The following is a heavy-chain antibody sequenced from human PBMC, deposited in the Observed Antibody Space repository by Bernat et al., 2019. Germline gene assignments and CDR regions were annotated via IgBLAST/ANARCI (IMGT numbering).Heavy chain of an antibody. J-gene: IGHJ4*02. V-gene: IGHV3-7*01. CDR2: IKQDGSEK. D-gene: IGHD5-12*01. CDR3: ARDYFIQWRDY. CDR1: GFIFSSYW. Sequence: EVQLVESGGGLVQPGGSLRLSCAASGFIFSSYWMSWVRQAPGKGLEWVANIKQDGSEKYYVDSVKGRFTISRDNAKNSLYLQMNSLRAEDTAVYYCARDYFIQWRDYWGQGTLVTVSS.